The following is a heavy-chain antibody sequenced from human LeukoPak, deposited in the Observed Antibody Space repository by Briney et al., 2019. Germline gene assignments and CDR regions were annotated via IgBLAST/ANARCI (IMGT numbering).Heavy chain of an antibody. CDR3: ARDKSGSYSLDY. D-gene: IGHD1-26*01. CDR1: GFTVSSNY. CDR2: IYSGGST. V-gene: IGHV3-66*01. Sequence: GGSLRLSCAASGFTVSSNYMSWVRQAPGKGLEWVSVIYSGGSTYYADSVKGRFTISRDNSKNTLYLQMNSLRAEDTAVYYCARDKSGSYSLDYWGQGTLVTVSS. J-gene: IGHJ4*02.